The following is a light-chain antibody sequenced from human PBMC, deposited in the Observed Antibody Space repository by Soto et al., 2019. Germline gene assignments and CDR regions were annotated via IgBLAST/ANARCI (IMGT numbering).Light chain of an antibody. V-gene: IGLV2-14*03. CDR1: SSDIGTYNF. CDR2: DVT. CDR3: SSYTASESYV. Sequence: QSALTQPASVSGSPGQSITISCTGTSSDIGTYNFVSWYQQHPGKAPKLMIYDVTNRPSGVSNRFSGSKSGNTASLTISGLQAEDEGDYYCSSYTASESYVFGGGTKLTVL. J-gene: IGLJ1*01.